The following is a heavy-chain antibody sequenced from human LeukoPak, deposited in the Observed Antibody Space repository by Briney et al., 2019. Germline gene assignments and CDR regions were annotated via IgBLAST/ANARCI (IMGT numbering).Heavy chain of an antibody. CDR3: VRRYSFGPYGMDV. V-gene: IGHV3-64D*09. Sequence: GGSLRLSCSASGFPFSSYAMHWVRQAPGKGLEYVSAISDSGGSTYYEDSVKGRFTISRDNSKNTLYLQMSSLRAEDTAVYFCVRRYSFGPYGMDVWGQGTTVTVSS. D-gene: IGHD2-15*01. CDR1: GFPFSSYA. CDR2: ISDSGGST. J-gene: IGHJ6*02.